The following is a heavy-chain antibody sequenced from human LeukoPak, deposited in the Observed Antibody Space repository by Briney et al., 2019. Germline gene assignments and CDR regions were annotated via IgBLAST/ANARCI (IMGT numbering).Heavy chain of an antibody. CDR3: ARGGYYDSSGYFDY. Sequence: GSLVKVSCKASGGTFSSYAISWVRQAPGQGLEWMGGIIPIFGTANYAQKFQGRVTITTDESTSTAYMELSSLRSEDTAVYYCARGGYYDSSGYFDYWGQGTLVTVSS. CDR2: IIPIFGTA. CDR1: GGTFSSYA. J-gene: IGHJ4*02. D-gene: IGHD3-22*01. V-gene: IGHV1-69*05.